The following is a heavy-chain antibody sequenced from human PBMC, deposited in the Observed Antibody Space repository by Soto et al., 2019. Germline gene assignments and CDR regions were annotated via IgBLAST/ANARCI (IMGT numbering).Heavy chain of an antibody. CDR2: IIPIFGTA. D-gene: IGHD2-8*01. V-gene: IGHV1-69*13. CDR1: GGTFSSYA. Sequence: GASVKVSCKASGGTFSSYAISWVRQAPGQGLEWMGGIIPIFGTANYAQKFQGRVTITADESTSTAYMELSSLRSEDTAVYYCARVRIVPNYYYGMDVWGQGTTVTVSS. J-gene: IGHJ6*02. CDR3: ARVRIVPNYYYGMDV.